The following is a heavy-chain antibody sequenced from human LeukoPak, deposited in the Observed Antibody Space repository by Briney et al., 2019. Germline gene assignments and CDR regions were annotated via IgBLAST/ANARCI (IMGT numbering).Heavy chain of an antibody. CDR3: ATEPRD. CDR2: IKRETAGETT. Sequence: RGGLKRLSCAASGFKFKDSWMSWVRQAPGKGLEWVGRIKRETAGETTDYAAAVTGRFTISRDDSRNTLYLQINSLKTEDTGVYYCATEPRDWGEGTPVSSSS. J-gene: IGHJ1*01. V-gene: IGHV3-15*01. CDR1: GFKFKDSW.